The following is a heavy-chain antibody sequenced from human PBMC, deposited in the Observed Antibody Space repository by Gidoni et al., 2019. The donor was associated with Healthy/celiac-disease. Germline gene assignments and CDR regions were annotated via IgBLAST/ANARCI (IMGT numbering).Heavy chain of an antibody. CDR1: GGSFSGYY. V-gene: IGHV4-34*01. Sequence: QVQLQQWGAGLLKPSETLSLTCAVYGGSFSGYYWIWIRQPPGKGLEWIGEINRSGSTNYNPSLKSRVTISADTSKNQFSLNVSSVTAADTAVYYCARGRGAHFDYWGQGTLVTVSS. CDR2: INRSGST. J-gene: IGHJ4*02. CDR3: ARGRGAHFDY. D-gene: IGHD3-10*01.